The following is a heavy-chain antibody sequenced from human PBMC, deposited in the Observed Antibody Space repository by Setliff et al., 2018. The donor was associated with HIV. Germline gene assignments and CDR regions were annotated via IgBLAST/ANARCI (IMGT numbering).Heavy chain of an antibody. J-gene: IGHJ5*02. D-gene: IGHD1-26*01. CDR1: GASISSDT. CDR2: IYNSEMI. Sequence: SETLSLTCIVSGASISSDTWSWIRQPPGKGLQWIGFIYNSEMINYNPSLKSRISMSLDTSKNQFSLKLTSVTAADTAVYYCARGGTSSNWFDPWGQGTLVTVSS. CDR3: ARGGTSSNWFDP. V-gene: IGHV4-59*01.